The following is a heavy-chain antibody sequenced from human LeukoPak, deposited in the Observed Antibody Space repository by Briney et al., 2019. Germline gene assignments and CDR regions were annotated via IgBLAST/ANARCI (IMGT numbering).Heavy chain of an antibody. CDR2: INHSGST. Sequence: SETLSLTCAVYGGSFSGYYWSWIRQPPGKGLEWIGEINHSGSTNYNPSLKSRVTISVDTSKNQFSLKLSSVTAADTAVYYCARGRYGSALDYWGQGTQVTVSS. CDR3: ARGRYGSALDY. V-gene: IGHV4-34*01. CDR1: GGSFSGYY. D-gene: IGHD3-10*01. J-gene: IGHJ4*02.